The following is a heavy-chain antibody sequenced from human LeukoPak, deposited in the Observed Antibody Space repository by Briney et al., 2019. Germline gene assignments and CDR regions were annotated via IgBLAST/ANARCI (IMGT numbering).Heavy chain of an antibody. J-gene: IGHJ6*03. V-gene: IGHV1-69*05. CDR1: GGTFSSYA. CDR2: IIPIFGTA. CDR3: ATGYSSSWYHYYYYYYMDV. D-gene: IGHD6-13*01. Sequence: SVKVSCKASGGTFSSYAISWVRQAPGQGLEWMGGIIPIFGTANYAQKFQGRVTITTDESTSTAYMELSSLRSEDTAVYYCATGYSSSWYHYYYYYYMDVWGKGTTVTVSS.